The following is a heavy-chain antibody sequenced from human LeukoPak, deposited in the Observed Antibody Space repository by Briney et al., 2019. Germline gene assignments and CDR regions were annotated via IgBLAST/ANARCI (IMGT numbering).Heavy chain of an antibody. CDR3: ARNYYDSSRYYADY. CDR1: GFTFSDHY. CDR2: SRNKANSYTT. J-gene: IGHJ4*02. V-gene: IGHV3-72*01. D-gene: IGHD3-22*01. Sequence: PGGSLRLSXAASGFTFSDHYMDWVRQAPGKGLEWVGRSRNKANSYTTEYAASVKGRFTVSRDDSKNSLYLQMNSLKTEDTAVYFCARNYYDSSRYYADYWGQGTLVTVSS.